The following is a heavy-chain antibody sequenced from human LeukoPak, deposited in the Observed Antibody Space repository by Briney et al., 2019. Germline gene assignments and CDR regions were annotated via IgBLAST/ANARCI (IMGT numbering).Heavy chain of an antibody. CDR1: GFTFSSYS. V-gene: IGHV3-21*01. CDR2: ISSSSSYI. CDR3: ARALFHDSSGCSTY. J-gene: IGHJ4*02. D-gene: IGHD3-22*01. Sequence: PGGSLRLSCAASGFTFSSYSMNWVRQAPGKGLEWFSSISSSSSYIYYADSVKGRFTISRDNAKNSLYLQMNSLRAEDTAVYYCARALFHDSSGCSTYWGQGTLVTVSS.